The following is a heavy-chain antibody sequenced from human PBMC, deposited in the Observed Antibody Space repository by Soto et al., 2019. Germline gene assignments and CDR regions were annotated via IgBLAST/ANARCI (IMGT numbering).Heavy chain of an antibody. D-gene: IGHD3-22*01. CDR3: AREGGYYYDSSGPVNWFDP. J-gene: IGHJ5*02. CDR1: GGTFSSYA. CDR2: IIPIFGTA. Sequence: SVKVSCKASGGTFSSYAISWVRQAPGQGLEWMGGIIPIFGTANYAQKFQGRVTITADESTSTAYMELSSLRSEDTPVYYCAREGGYYYDSSGPVNWFDPWGQGTLVTVSS. V-gene: IGHV1-69*13.